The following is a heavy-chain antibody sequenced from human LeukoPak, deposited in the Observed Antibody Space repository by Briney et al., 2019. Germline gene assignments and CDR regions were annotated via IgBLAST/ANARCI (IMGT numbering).Heavy chain of an antibody. D-gene: IGHD2/OR15-2a*01. CDR1: DGSISSGDYY. Sequence: MPSQTLSLTCTVSDGSISSGDYYWSWIRQPPGKALEWIGYIYYSGSTYYNPSLKSRVTISVDTSKNQFSLKLSSVTAADTAVYYCARDAIYFGAFDIWGQGTMVTVSS. J-gene: IGHJ3*02. V-gene: IGHV4-30-4*01. CDR2: IYYSGST. CDR3: ARDAIYFGAFDI.